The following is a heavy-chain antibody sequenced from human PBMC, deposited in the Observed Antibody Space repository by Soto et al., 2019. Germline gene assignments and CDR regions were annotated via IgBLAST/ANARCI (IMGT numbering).Heavy chain of an antibody. J-gene: IGHJ4*02. CDR2: INNSGST. CDR3: ARYEVTGGSYRFDY. CDR1: GGSFSDYY. D-gene: IGHD1-26*01. V-gene: IGHV4-34*01. Sequence: QVQLQQWGAGLLKPSETLSLTCAVYGGSFSDYYWCWIRQPPGQGLEWIGEINNSGSTNYNPYLKSRVTISVDSYKNQFSLKLSSVTAADTAVYYCARYEVTGGSYRFDYWGQGTLVTVSS.